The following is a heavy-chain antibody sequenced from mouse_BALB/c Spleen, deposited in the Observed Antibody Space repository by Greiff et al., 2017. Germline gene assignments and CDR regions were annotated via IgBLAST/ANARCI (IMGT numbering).Heavy chain of an antibody. CDR1: GFTFSDFY. V-gene: IGHV7-1*02. J-gene: IGHJ1*01. D-gene: IGHD1-1*01. CDR2: SRNKANDYTT. Sequence: EVKLVESGGGLVQPGGSLRLSCATSGFTFSDFYMEWVRQPPGKRLEWIAASRNKANDYTTEYSASVKGRFIVSRDTSQSLLYLQMNALRAEDTAIYYCARDATTGWYFDVWGAGTTVTVSS. CDR3: ARDATTGWYFDV.